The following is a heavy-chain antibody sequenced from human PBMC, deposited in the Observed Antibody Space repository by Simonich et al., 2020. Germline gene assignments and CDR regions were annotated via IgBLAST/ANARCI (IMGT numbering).Heavy chain of an antibody. Sequence: QLQLQESGPGLVKPSETLSLTCTVSGGSISSSSYYWGWIRQPPGKGMAWIGSIYYSGSTYYNPSLKSRVTISVDTSKNQFSLKLSSVTAADTAVYYCARWAYSSSYFDYWGQGTLVTVSS. CDR3: ARWAYSSSYFDY. V-gene: IGHV4-39*01. CDR2: IYYSGST. D-gene: IGHD6-6*01. J-gene: IGHJ4*02. CDR1: GGSISSSSYY.